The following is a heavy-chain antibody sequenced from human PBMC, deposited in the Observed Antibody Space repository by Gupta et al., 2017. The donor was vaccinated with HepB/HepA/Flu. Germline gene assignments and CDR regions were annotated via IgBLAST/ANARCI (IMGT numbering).Heavy chain of an antibody. D-gene: IGHD5-18*01. CDR2: IYWDDDK. J-gene: IGHJ4*02. CDR1: GFSLDTPGVG. Sequence: QITLKESGPTLVKPTQTLTLTCTFSGFSLDTPGVGVGWVRQPPGKALEWLALIYWDDDKRFNPSLKSRLTITKDTSENQVVLAMTNVDPVDTATYFCTHRGYGDYFDYWGQGTLVTVSS. V-gene: IGHV2-5*02. CDR3: THRGYGDYFDY.